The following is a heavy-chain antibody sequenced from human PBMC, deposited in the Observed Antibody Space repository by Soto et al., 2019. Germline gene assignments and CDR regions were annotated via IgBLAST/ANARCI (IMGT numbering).Heavy chain of an antibody. Sequence: GGSLRLSCAASGFTFSSYGMHWVRQAPGKGLEWVAVISYDGSNKYYADAVKGRFTISRDNSKNTLYLQMNSLRAEDTAVYYCAKDARWRGDSSGYFVYWGQGTLVTVSS. CDR3: AKDARWRGDSSGYFVY. J-gene: IGHJ4*02. CDR1: GFTFSSYG. V-gene: IGHV3-30*18. D-gene: IGHD3-22*01. CDR2: ISYDGSNK.